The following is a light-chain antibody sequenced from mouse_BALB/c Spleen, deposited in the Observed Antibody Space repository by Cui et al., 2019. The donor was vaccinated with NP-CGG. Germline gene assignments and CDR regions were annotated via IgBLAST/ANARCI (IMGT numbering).Light chain of an antibody. Sequence: QTVVTLESALTTSPGETVTLTCRSSTEAVTTSNYANGVQQKPDHLFTGLIGGTNNRAPGVPARFSGSLIGDKAALTSTGAQTEDEAIYFCALWYSNHWVFGGGTKLTVL. CDR2: GTN. V-gene: IGLV1*01. CDR1: TEAVTTSNY. CDR3: ALWYSNHWV. J-gene: IGLJ1*01.